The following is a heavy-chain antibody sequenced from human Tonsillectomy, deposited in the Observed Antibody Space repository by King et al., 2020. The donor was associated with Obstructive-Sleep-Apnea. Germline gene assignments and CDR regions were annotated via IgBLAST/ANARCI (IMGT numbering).Heavy chain of an antibody. V-gene: IGHV3-30*04. CDR1: GFSFRRFA. CDR2: ISYDGSDK. D-gene: IGHD3-9*01. J-gene: IGHJ1*01. Sequence: VQLVESGGGVVQPGRSLRLSCAASGFSFRRFAMHWVRQAPGKELEWVAVISYDGSDKYYADSVKGRFTISRDNSKNTLNLQMDSLRAEDTAVYYCARDFVSRYDDILTVYFQYWGQGTLVTVSS. CDR3: ARDFVSRYDDILTVYFQY.